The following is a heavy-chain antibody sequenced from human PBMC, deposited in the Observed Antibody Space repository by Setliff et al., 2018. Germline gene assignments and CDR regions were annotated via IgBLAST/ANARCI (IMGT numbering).Heavy chain of an antibody. J-gene: IGHJ6*03. CDR2: ISSSSSYI. CDR1: GFTFSSYS. V-gene: IGHV3-21*01. Sequence: PGGSLRLSCVASGFTFSSYSMNWVRQAPGKGLEWVSSISSSSSYIYYADSVKGRFTISRDNAKNSLYLQMDSLRAEDTAVYYCARDNRGFWSGYYTNYYYYYMDVWGKGTTVTVSS. CDR3: ARDNRGFWSGYYTNYYYYYMDV. D-gene: IGHD3-3*01.